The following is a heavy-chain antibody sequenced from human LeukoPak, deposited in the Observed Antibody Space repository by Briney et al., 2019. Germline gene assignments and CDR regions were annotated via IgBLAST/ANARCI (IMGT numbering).Heavy chain of an antibody. CDR1: GGSISSYY. V-gene: IGHV4-59*01. J-gene: IGHJ6*03. Sequence: SETLSLTCSVSGGSISSYYWSWIRQPPGKGLGWIGYIYDSGSTSYNPSLQSRVTISIDTSKNQFSLRLTSVTAADTAVYHCARGGSYYDFWSGYYDYYYYMDIWGKGTTVTVSS. D-gene: IGHD3-3*01. CDR2: IYDSGST. CDR3: ARGGSYYDFWSGYYDYYYYMDI.